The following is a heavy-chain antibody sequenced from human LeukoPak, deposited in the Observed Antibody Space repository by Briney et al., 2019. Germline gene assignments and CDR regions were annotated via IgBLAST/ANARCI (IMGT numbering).Heavy chain of an antibody. CDR3: AKASGVPWADYAFDI. CDR2: ISYDGSNK. CDR1: GFTFSSYG. J-gene: IGHJ3*02. D-gene: IGHD3-10*01. Sequence: GGSLRLSCAASGFTFSSYGMHWVRRAPGKGLEWVAVISYDGSNKYYADSVKGRFTISRDNSKNTLYLQMNSLRAEDTAVYYCAKASGVPWADYAFDIWGQGTMVTVSS. V-gene: IGHV3-30*18.